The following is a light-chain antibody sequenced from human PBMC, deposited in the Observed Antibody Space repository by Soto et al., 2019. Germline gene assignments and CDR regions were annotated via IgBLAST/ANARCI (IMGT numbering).Light chain of an antibody. V-gene: IGLV1-40*01. CDR2: GNS. CDR3: QSYDSSLSGYVI. Sequence: QSVLTQPPSVSGAPGQRVTISCTGSSSNIGTPYDVHWYQQLPGTAHKLLIYGNSNRPSGVPDRFSGSKSGTSASLAITGLQAEDEADYYCQSYDSSLSGYVIFGGGTKLTVL. CDR1: SSNIGTPYD. J-gene: IGLJ2*01.